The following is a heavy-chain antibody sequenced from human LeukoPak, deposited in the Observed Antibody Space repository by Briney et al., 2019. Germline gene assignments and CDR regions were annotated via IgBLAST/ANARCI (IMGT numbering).Heavy chain of an antibody. J-gene: IGHJ4*02. CDR2: INSDGSWT. V-gene: IGHV3-74*01. D-gene: IGHD2-2*01. CDR3: VSFYETY. Sequence: PGRSLRLSCAASGNYWMHWVRQAPGQGLVWVSHINSDGSWTSYADSVKGRFTISKDNAKNTVYLQMNNLRAEDTAVYYCVSFYETYWGRGTLVTVSS. CDR1: GNYW.